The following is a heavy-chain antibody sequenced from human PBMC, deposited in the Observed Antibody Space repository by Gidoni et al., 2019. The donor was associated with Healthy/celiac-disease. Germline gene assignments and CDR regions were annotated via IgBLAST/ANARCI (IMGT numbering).Heavy chain of an antibody. CDR3: AKDQGWGSSSWYGY. Sequence: EVQLVESGGGLVQPGGSLRLSCAASGFIFSRDAMSWVRPAPGKGLEWVSAISGSGGSTYYADSVKGRFTISRDNSKNTLYLPMNSLRAEDTAVYYCAKDQGWGSSSWYGYWGQGTLVTVSS. CDR2: ISGSGGST. D-gene: IGHD6-13*01. J-gene: IGHJ4*02. CDR1: GFIFSRDA. V-gene: IGHV3-23*04.